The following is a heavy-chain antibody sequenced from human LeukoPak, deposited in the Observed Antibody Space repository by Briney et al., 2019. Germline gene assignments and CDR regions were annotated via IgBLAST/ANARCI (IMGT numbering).Heavy chain of an antibody. V-gene: IGHV3-23*01. CDR2: ISGSGYTT. J-gene: IGHJ3*02. D-gene: IGHD1-1*01. CDR1: GDTFTSYG. CDR3: ANDAARTTGTNDAFDI. Sequence: PGGSLRLSCAASGDTFTSYGTYWGREGPGGGLGWGSNISGSGYTTNYADYVQGPFTVPRTNTKNYPNMQMNILRTEDTALYYGANDAARTTGTNDAFDIWGQGTMVTVSS.